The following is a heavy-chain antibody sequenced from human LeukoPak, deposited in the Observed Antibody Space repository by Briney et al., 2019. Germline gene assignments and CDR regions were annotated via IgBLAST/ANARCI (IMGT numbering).Heavy chain of an antibody. J-gene: IGHJ6*02. CDR3: ARVRGYCSSTSCLHYYYYYGMDV. D-gene: IGHD2-2*01. V-gene: IGHV3-30-3*01. CDR2: ISYDGSNK. Sequence: GGSLRLSCAASGFTFSSYAMHWVRQAPGKGLEWVAVISYDGSNKYYADSVKGRSTISRDNSKNTLYLQMNSLRAEDTAVYYCARVRGYCSSTSCLHYYYYYGMDVWGQGTTVTVSS. CDR1: GFTFSSYA.